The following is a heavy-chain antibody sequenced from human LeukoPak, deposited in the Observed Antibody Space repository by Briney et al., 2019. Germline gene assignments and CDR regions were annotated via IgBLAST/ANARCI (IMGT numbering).Heavy chain of an antibody. Sequence: AASVKVSCKASGYTFTSYGINWVRQAPGQGLEWMGWISGYNGITNYAQNLQGKVTMTADTSTSTAYMELRSLRSDDTAIYYCARAAARQNFDYWGQGTLVTVSS. CDR3: ARAAARQNFDY. CDR2: ISGYNGIT. V-gene: IGHV1-18*01. J-gene: IGHJ4*02. D-gene: IGHD6-6*01. CDR1: GYTFTSYG.